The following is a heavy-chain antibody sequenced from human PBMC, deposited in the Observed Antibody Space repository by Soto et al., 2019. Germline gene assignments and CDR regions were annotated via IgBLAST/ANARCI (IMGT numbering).Heavy chain of an antibody. CDR2: IYYSGST. V-gene: IGHV4-30-4*01. D-gene: IGHD3-10*01. J-gene: IGHJ6*02. Sequence: ASETLSLTCTVSGGSISSGDYYWSWIRQPPGKGLEWIGYIYYSGSTYYNPSPKSRVTISVDTSKNQFSLKLSSVTAADTAVYYCARDGITMVRGVSLGMDVWGQGTTVTVSS. CDR1: GGSISSGDYY. CDR3: ARDGITMVRGVSLGMDV.